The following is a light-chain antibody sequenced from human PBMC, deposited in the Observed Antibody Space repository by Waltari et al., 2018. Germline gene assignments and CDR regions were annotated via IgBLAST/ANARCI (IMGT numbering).Light chain of an antibody. CDR3: SSYTTSSAPVV. CDR2: AVS. J-gene: IGLJ1*01. V-gene: IGLV2-14*01. Sequence: QSALTQPASVSGSPGQLITISCSGTDSDVGAYDFVSWYQQHPGQAPHIIIYAVSNRPSGVLYLFSASKSGNAASLTVSGLQAEDDADYYCSSYTTSSAPVVVGTGTRVTVL. CDR1: DSDVGAYDF.